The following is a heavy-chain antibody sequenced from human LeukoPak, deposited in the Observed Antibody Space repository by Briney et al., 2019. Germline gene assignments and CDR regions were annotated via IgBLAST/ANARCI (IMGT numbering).Heavy chain of an antibody. J-gene: IGHJ4*02. V-gene: IGHV1-69*04. CDR2: IIPILGIA. CDR3: ARDPRYCSSTSCDAPPVY. Sequence: ASVKVSCKASGGTFSSYAISWVRQAPGQGLEWMGRIIPILGIANYAQKFQGRVTITADKSTSTAYMELSSLRPEDTAVYYCARDPRYCSSTSCDAPPVYWGQGTLVTVSS. D-gene: IGHD2-2*01. CDR1: GGTFSSYA.